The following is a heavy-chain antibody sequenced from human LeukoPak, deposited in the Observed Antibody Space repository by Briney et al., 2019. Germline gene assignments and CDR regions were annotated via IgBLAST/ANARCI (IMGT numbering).Heavy chain of an antibody. D-gene: IGHD6-19*01. CDR2: IWYDGSNK. Sequence: GGSLRLSCAASGFTFSSYGMHWVRQAPGKGLEWVAVIWYDGSNKYYTDSVKGRFTISRDNSKNTLYLQMNSLRAEDTAVYYCAKDSSGWSSRGDYFDYWGQGTLVTVSS. CDR3: AKDSSGWSSRGDYFDY. CDR1: GFTFSSYG. J-gene: IGHJ4*02. V-gene: IGHV3-30*02.